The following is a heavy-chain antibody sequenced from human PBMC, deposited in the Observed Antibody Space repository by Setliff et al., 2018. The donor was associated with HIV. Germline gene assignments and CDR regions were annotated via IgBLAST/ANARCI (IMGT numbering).Heavy chain of an antibody. D-gene: IGHD1-26*01. J-gene: IGHJ4*02. CDR1: GGSLRGYY. CDR2: INPSGGV. V-gene: IGHV4-34*01. Sequence: KPSETLSLTCDISGGSLRGYYWSWVRQTPGKGLEWIGQINPSGGVNYNPSLNHRVTISRHTSRNQFSLQLISLIAADTAVYYCTRGGDVIPLDYWGQGILVTVSS. CDR3: TRGGDVIPLDY.